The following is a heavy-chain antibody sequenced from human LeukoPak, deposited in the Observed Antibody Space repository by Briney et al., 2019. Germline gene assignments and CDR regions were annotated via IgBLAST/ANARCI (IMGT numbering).Heavy chain of an antibody. CDR1: GSTFGDYA. CDR3: TRKRIQLWLPFDY. Sequence: GGSLRLSCTASGSTFGDYAMSWVRQAPGKGLEWVGFIRSKAYGGTTEYAASVKGRFTISRDDSKSIAYLQMNSLKTEDTAVYYCTRKRIQLWLPFDYWGQGTLVTVSS. J-gene: IGHJ4*02. D-gene: IGHD5-18*01. CDR2: IRSKAYGGTT. V-gene: IGHV3-49*04.